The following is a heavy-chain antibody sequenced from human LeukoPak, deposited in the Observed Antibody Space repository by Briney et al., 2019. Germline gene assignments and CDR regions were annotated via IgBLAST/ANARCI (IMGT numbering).Heavy chain of an antibody. CDR1: RFTFSSYG. CDR2: IWYDGSNK. J-gene: IGHJ6*02. V-gene: IGHV3-33*01. CDR3: ARDLLHSSGYYSTGYYYYGMDV. D-gene: IGHD3-22*01. Sequence: GGSLRLSCAASRFTFSSYGMHWVRQAQGKGLEWVAVIWYDGSNKYYADSVKGRFTISRDNSKSTLYLQMNSLRAEDTAVYYCARDLLHSSGYYSTGYYYYGMDVWGQGTTVTVSS.